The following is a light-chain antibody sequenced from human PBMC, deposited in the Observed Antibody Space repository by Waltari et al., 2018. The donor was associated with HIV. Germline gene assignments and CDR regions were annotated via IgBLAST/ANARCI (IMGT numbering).Light chain of an antibody. Sequence: EVVLTQAPSTLSVSLGEGASLSCRASQNITNKLGWYQQKAGQAPRLLIHDASRRATAIPDRFSGSGSGTEFNLTISRLVFEDVAVYVCQQYKYWPETFGQGTKVEIK. V-gene: IGKV3D-15*01. J-gene: IGKJ1*01. CDR2: DAS. CDR1: QNITNK. CDR3: QQYKYWPET.